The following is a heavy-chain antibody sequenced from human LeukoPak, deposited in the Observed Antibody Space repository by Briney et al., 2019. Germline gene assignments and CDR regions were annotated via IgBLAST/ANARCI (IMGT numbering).Heavy chain of an antibody. CDR2: INAGNGDT. D-gene: IGHD2-21*01. Sequence: RASVKVSCKASGYTFTKYVVHWARQAPGQRPEWMGWINAGNGDTKYSQNFQDRVTITRDTSANTAYMELSSLTSEDTALYYCARDDCGDTCYPGGYWGQGTLVTVSS. CDR3: ARDDCGDTCYPGGY. CDR1: GYTFTKYV. J-gene: IGHJ4*02. V-gene: IGHV1-3*01.